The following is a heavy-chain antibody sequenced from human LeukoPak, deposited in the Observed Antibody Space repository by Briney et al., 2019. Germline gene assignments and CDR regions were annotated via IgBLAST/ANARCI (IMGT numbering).Heavy chain of an antibody. Sequence: GESLKISCKGSGYSFTTYWIGWVRQMPGKGLEWMGIIYPSDSDTRYSPSFQGEVTISADNSISTAYLQWSSRKASDTAMYYCASRGGKSYFHTWGQGTLVTVSS. CDR2: IYPSDSDT. J-gene: IGHJ1*01. CDR1: GYSFTTYW. D-gene: IGHD1-26*01. V-gene: IGHV5-51*01. CDR3: ASRGGKSYFHT.